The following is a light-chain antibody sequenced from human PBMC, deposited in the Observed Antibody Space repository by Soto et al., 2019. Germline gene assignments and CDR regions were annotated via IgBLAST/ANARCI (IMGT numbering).Light chain of an antibody. CDR2: KAS. CDR3: QQYNSWT. V-gene: IGKV1-5*03. J-gene: IGKJ1*01. CDR1: QSIGRW. Sequence: DIQMTQSPSTLSASVGDRVTITCRASQSIGRWLAWYQQKPGKAPKLLIYKASSLRTGVPSRFSGSGSGTEFAVNICSLQPDDFATYYCQQYNSWTFGQGTKVE.